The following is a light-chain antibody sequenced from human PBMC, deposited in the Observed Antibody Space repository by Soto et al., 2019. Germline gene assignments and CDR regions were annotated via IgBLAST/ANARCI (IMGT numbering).Light chain of an antibody. Sequence: DIQLTQSPSFLSASVGDRVTITCRASQGISSYLAWYQQKPGKAPKLLIYAASTLQSGVPSRFSGSGSGTEFTLTIISLQPEDFATYYFQQLNSYPLTVGPGTKVDIK. V-gene: IGKV1-9*01. CDR2: AAS. J-gene: IGKJ3*01. CDR1: QGISSY. CDR3: QQLNSYPLT.